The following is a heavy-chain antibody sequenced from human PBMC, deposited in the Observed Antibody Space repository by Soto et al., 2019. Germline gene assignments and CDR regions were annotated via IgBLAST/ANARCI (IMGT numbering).Heavy chain of an antibody. J-gene: IGHJ6*03. CDR1: GFTFSSYS. CDR3: ARGGYDFWSGYYPLYYYYYMDV. D-gene: IGHD3-3*01. V-gene: IGHV3-48*01. CDR2: ISSSSSTI. Sequence: EVQLVESGGGLVQPGGSLRLSCAASGFTFSSYSMNWVRQAPGKGLEWGSYISSSSSTIYYADSVKGRFTISRDNAKNSLYLQMNSLRAEDTAVYYCARGGYDFWSGYYPLYYYYYMDVWGKGTTVTVSS.